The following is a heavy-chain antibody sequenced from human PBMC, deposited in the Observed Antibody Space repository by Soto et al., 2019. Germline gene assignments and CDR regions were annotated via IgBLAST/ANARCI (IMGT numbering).Heavy chain of an antibody. CDR2: ISYDGSNK. V-gene: IGHV3-30*18. CDR3: AKEGAGIVGATTDYYGMDV. D-gene: IGHD1-26*01. J-gene: IGHJ6*02. CDR1: VFTFSSYG. Sequence: WWSLRLSCSASVFTFSSYGMHWFRQAPGKGLEWVAVISYDGSNKYYADSVKGRFTISRDNSKNTLYLQMNSLRAEDTAVYYCAKEGAGIVGATTDYYGMDVWGQGTTVTVSS.